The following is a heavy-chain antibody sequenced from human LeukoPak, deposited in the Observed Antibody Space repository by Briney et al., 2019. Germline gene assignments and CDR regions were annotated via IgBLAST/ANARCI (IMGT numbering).Heavy chain of an antibody. V-gene: IGHV1-18*01. CDR2: ISAHNGNT. D-gene: IGHD4-23*01. CDR3: ARVYGGYSLDS. Sequence: ASVKVSCKASGYGFSSYGISWVRQAPGQGLEWMGWISAHNGNTNYAQNLQGRLTMTTDTYTTTAYMDLRSLRSDDTAVYYCARVYGGYSLDSWGQGTLVTVSS. J-gene: IGHJ4*02. CDR1: GYGFSSYG.